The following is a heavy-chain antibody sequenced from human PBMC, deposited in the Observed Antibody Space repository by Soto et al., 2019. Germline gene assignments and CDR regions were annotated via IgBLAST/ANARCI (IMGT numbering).Heavy chain of an antibody. CDR1: GFSISTTGVG. J-gene: IGHJ5*02. Sequence: QVTLRESGPALVKPTQTLTLTCTLSGFSISTTGVGVGWISQPQGKALEWIELIYWDDDKRYSPSLQCRLTSPNDTSKSQVDQTITNMDPLDTATYHCALLVVDAKGNESWFDPWGQGTLVTVSS. V-gene: IGHV2-5*02. D-gene: IGHD2-15*01. CDR3: ALLVVDAKGNESWFDP. CDR2: IYWDDDK.